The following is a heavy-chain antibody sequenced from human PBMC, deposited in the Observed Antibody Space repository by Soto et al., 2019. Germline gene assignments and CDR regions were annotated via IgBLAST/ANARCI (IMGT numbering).Heavy chain of an antibody. D-gene: IGHD2-21*01. V-gene: IGHV4-4*02. CDR1: GGSISSSNW. J-gene: IGHJ4*02. CDR3: ARFSYGGYKTHYFDY. Sequence: SETLSLTCAVSGGSISSSNWWSWVRQPPGKGLEWIGEIYHSGSTNYNPSLKSRVTISVDKSKNQFSLKLSSVTAADAAVYYCARFSYGGYKTHYFDYWGQGTLVTVSS. CDR2: IYHSGST.